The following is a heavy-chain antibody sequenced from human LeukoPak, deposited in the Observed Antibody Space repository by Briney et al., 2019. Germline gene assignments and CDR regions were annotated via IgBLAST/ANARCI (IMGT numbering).Heavy chain of an antibody. CDR2: ISGSGGST. V-gene: IGHV3-23*01. D-gene: IGHD5-12*01. CDR1: GFAVSSNY. Sequence: GGSLRLSCAASGFAVSSNYMSWVRQAPGKGLEWVSAISGSGGSTYYADSVKGRFTISRDNSKNTLYLQMNSLRAEDTAVYYCAKAYSGYDYKLDYWGQGTLVTVSS. CDR3: AKAYSGYDYKLDY. J-gene: IGHJ4*02.